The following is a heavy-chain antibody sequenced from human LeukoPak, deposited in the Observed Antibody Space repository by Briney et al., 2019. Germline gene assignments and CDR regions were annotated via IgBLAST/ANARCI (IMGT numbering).Heavy chain of an antibody. Sequence: RSGGSLRLSCAASGFTFSSYWMHWVRHAPGKGLVWVSLISSDGSSRNYADSVKGRFTISRDNAKNTLYLRMNSLRVEDTAVYYCAREDYSGYDFYDYWGQGSLVTVSS. CDR2: ISSDGSSR. CDR3: AREDYSGYDFYDY. CDR1: GFTFSSYW. V-gene: IGHV3-74*01. D-gene: IGHD5-12*01. J-gene: IGHJ4*02.